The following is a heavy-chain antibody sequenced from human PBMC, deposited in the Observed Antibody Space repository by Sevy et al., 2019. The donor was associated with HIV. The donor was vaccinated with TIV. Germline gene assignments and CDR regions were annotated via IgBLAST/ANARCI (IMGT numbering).Heavy chain of an antibody. CDR3: ARDGRGSGGDY. V-gene: IGHV4-31*03. J-gene: IGHJ4*02. D-gene: IGHD3-16*01. Sequence: SETLSLTCTFSGGSISIGGYYWSWIRQHPGKGLEWIGYIYYSGSTYYNPSLKSRVTISVDTSKNQFSLKLSSVTAADTAVYYCARDGRGSGGDYWGQGTLVTVSS. CDR2: IYYSGST. CDR1: GGSISIGGYY.